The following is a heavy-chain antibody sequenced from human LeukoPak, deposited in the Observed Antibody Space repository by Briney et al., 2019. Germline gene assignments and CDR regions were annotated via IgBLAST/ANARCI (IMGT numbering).Heavy chain of an antibody. CDR3: AREQDHDILTGYNFDY. Sequence: PGGSLRLSCAASGFTFSSYSMNWVRQAPGKGLEWVSSISSSSSYIYYADSVKGRFTISRDNAKNSLYLQMNSLRAEDTAVYYCAREQDHDILTGYNFDYWGQGTLVTVSS. D-gene: IGHD3-9*01. V-gene: IGHV3-21*01. CDR2: ISSSSSYI. CDR1: GFTFSSYS. J-gene: IGHJ4*02.